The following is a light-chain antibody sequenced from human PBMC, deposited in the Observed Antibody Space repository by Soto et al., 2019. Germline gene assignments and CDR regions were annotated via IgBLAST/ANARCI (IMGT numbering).Light chain of an antibody. CDR1: QGSDNY. Sequence: IQLTQSPSSLSASVGDRVAITCRASQGSDNYLAWYQQKPGKAPKLLISVASTLQRGVPSRFSGSGSGTDFTLTISSLQPEDFATYYCLQLSHYPITFGQGTRLEIQ. CDR3: LQLSHYPIT. CDR2: VAS. V-gene: IGKV1-9*01. J-gene: IGKJ5*01.